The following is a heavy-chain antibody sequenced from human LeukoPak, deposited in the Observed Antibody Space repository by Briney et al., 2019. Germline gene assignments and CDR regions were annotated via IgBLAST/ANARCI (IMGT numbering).Heavy chain of an antibody. CDR3: ARSGTGYYDSSGYYGV. CDR2: IYTSGST. V-gene: IGHV4-4*07. Sequence: SETLSLTCTVSGGSISSYYWSWIRQPAEKGLEWIGRIYTSGSTNYNPSLKSRVTMSVDTSKNQFSLKLSSVTAADTAVYYCARSGTGYYDSSGYYGVWGQGTLVTVSS. CDR1: GGSISSYY. D-gene: IGHD3-22*01. J-gene: IGHJ4*02.